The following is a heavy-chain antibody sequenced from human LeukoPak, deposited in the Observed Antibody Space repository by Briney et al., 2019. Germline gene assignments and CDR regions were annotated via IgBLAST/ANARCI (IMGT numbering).Heavy chain of an antibody. CDR3: ARDGTANYDILTGYDYYYYYGMDV. D-gene: IGHD3-9*01. Sequence: ASVKVSCKASGYTFTSYAMNWVRQAPGQGLEWMGWINTNTGNPTYAQGFTGRFVFSLDTSVSTAYLQISSLKAEDTAVYYCARDGTANYDILTGYDYYYYYGMDVWGQGTTVTVPS. CDR1: GYTFTSYA. CDR2: INTNTGNP. J-gene: IGHJ6*02. V-gene: IGHV7-4-1*02.